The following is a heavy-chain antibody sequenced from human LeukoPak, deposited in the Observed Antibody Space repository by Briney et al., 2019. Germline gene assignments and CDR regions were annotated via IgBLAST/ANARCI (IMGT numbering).Heavy chain of an antibody. Sequence: ASVKVSCKASGYTFTSYGISWVRQAPGQGLEWMGWISAYSGNTNYAQKLQGRVTMTTDTSTSTAYMELRSLRSDDTAVYYCARGSCTSCYGGSRGWFDPWGQGTLVTVSS. V-gene: IGHV1-18*01. CDR1: GYTFTSYG. D-gene: IGHD2-2*01. CDR3: ARGSCTSCYGGSRGWFDP. J-gene: IGHJ5*02. CDR2: ISAYSGNT.